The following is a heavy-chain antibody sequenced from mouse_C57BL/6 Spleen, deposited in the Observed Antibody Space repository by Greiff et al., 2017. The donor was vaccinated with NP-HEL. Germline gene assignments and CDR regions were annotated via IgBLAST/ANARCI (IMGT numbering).Heavy chain of an antibody. CDR2: IDPNSGGT. D-gene: IGHD2-4*01. CDR1: GYTFTSYW. J-gene: IGHJ3*01. CDR3: ARGGIYYDYDRTWFAY. V-gene: IGHV1-72*01. Sequence: VKLQQPGAELVKPGASVKLSCKASGYTFTSYWMHWVKQRPGRGLEWIGRIDPNSGGTKYNEKFKSKATLTVDKPSSTAYMQLSSLTSEDSAVYYCARGGIYYDYDRTWFAYWGQGTLVTVSA.